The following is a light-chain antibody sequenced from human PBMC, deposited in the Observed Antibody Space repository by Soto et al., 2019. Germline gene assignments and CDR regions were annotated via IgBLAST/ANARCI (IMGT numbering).Light chain of an antibody. CDR3: MQGTHWPKT. CDR1: QSLVSSDGNTY. CDR2: KLS. Sequence: VVLTQSPLSLPVTLGQPASISCTSSQSLVSSDGNTYLHWFQQRPGHSPRHLIYKLSNRESGVPDRLRGSGSGTDFTLEISRVEAEDDGLYFCMQGTHWPKTFGQGTKVEIK. V-gene: IGKV2-30*01. J-gene: IGKJ1*01.